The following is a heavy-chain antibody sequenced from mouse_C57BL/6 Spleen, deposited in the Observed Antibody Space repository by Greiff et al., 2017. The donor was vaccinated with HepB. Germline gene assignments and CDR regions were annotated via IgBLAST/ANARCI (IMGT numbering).Heavy chain of an antibody. J-gene: IGHJ3*01. D-gene: IGHD4-1*01. V-gene: IGHV1-61*01. Sequence: QVQLKQSGAELVRPGSSVKLSCKASGYTFTSYWMDWVKQRPGQGLEWIGNIYPSDSETHYNQKFKDKATLTVDKSSSTAYMQLSSLTSEDSAVYYSARYLTGGFAYWGQGTLVTVSA. CDR3: ARYLTGGFAY. CDR1: GYTFTSYW. CDR2: IYPSDSET.